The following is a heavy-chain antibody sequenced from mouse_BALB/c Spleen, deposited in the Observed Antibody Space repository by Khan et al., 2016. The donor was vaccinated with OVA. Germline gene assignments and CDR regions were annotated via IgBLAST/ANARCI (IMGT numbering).Heavy chain of an antibody. Sequence: EVELVESGGDLVKPGGSLKLSCAASGFTCSSYSMSLVRQTLDKRLEWVATISSDGDYTYYPDSVKGRFTISRDNAKNTLYLKMSSLMSKDTAMYYCASHLTGSCAYWGQGTLVTVSA. CDR3: ASHLTGSCAY. V-gene: IGHV5-6*01. CDR1: GFTCSSYS. J-gene: IGHJ3*01. CDR2: ISSDGDYT. D-gene: IGHD4-1*01.